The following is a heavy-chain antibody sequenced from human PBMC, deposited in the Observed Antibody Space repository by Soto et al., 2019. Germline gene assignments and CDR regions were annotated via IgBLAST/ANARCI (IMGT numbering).Heavy chain of an antibody. D-gene: IGHD4-17*01. Sequence: SETLSLTCTVSGGSISSYYWSWIRQPPGKGLEWIGYIYYSGSTNYNPSLKSRVTISVDTSKNQSSLKLSSVTAADTAVYYCARHESDYGAIDPWGQGTLVTVSS. CDR3: ARHESDYGAIDP. CDR2: IYYSGST. V-gene: IGHV4-59*08. CDR1: GGSISSYY. J-gene: IGHJ5*02.